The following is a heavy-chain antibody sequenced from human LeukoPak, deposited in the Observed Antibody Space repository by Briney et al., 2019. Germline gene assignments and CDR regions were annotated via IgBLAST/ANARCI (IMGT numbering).Heavy chain of an antibody. V-gene: IGHV3-23*01. J-gene: IGHJ4*02. D-gene: IGHD2-21*02. CDR2: ISGSGSNT. CDR3: AKGCGADWYPSDY. Sequence: GGSLRLPCAASGFTFSSYAMSWVRQAPGKGLEWVSTISGSGSNTYYADSVKGRFTISRDNSKSTLYLQMNSPRADDTAVYYCAKGCGADWYPSDYWGQGTLVTVSS. CDR1: GFTFSSYA.